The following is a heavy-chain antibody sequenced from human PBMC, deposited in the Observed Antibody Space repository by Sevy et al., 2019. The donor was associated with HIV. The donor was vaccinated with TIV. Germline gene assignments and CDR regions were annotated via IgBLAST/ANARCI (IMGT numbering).Heavy chain of an antibody. CDR1: GFTFRNYA. D-gene: IGHD2-2*01. CDR2: LSGTGGST. V-gene: IGHV3-23*01. J-gene: IGHJ4*02. Sequence: GGSLRLSCAASGFTFRNYAMSWVRQAPGKGVEWVSALSGTGGSTYYADSVKGRFTISRDNSKNTLYLQMNSLRVEDTAVYYCAKDLDIVAVAAAIRLSYWGQGTLVTVSS. CDR3: AKDLDIVAVAAAIRLSY.